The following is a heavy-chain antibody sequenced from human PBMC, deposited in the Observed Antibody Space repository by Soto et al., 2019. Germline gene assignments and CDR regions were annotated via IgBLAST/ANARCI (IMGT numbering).Heavy chain of an antibody. V-gene: IGHV3-64D*08. CDR3: VKAKIAGTRYYYYGMDV. CDR2: ISSNGGST. CDR1: GFTFSSYA. D-gene: IGHD6-13*01. Sequence: GGSLRLSCSASGFTFSSYAMHWVRQAPGKGLEYVSAISSNGGSTYYADSVKGRFTISRDNSKNTLYLQMSSLRAEDTAVYYCVKAKIAGTRYYYYGMDVWGQGTTVTVSS. J-gene: IGHJ6*02.